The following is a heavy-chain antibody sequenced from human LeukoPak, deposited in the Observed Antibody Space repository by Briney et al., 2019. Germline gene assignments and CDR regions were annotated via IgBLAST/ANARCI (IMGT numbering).Heavy chain of an antibody. J-gene: IGHJ4*02. V-gene: IGHV4-61*01. D-gene: IGHD4-17*01. CDR3: AGATTENTVTIDY. CDR2: LYYSGST. Sequence: SGTLSLTCLVSGGPVSSGIYYWSWIRQPPGKRLEWIGYLYYSGSTNYNPSLKGRVTISEDTSKNQFSLNLSSVTAADTAVYYCAGATTENTVTIDYWGQGTLVTVSS. CDR1: GGPVSSGIYY.